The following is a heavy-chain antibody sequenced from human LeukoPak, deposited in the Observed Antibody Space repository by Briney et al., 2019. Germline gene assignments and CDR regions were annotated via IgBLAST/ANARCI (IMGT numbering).Heavy chain of an antibody. CDR2: INGSGGRT. J-gene: IGHJ3*02. CDR1: GVTFSSYA. Sequence: PGGSLRLSCAASGVTFSSYAMSWVRQAPGKGLEWVSGINGSGGRTYYADSVKGRLTISRDNSKSTLYLQMNSLRAEDTAVYYCAKGGLVHAFDIWGQGTMVTVSS. D-gene: IGHD3-22*01. CDR3: AKGGLVHAFDI. V-gene: IGHV3-23*01.